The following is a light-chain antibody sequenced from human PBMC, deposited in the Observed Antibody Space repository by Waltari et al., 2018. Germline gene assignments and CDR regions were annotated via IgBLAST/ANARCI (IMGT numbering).Light chain of an antibody. J-gene: IGKJ4*01. CDR1: QGISSR. CDR2: GAT. Sequence: DIQMTQSPSFVSASVGDRVTFPCRTSQGISSRLAWYQQKPAKAPKPLMYGATSLQSGVPSRFSGNGSGTDFTLTISSLQPEDFGTYYCQQTKSFPHTFGGGTKLDIK. V-gene: IGKV1-12*01. CDR3: QQTKSFPHT.